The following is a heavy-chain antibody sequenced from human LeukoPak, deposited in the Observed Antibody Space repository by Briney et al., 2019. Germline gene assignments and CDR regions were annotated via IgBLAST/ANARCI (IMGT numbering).Heavy chain of an antibody. J-gene: IGHJ4*02. D-gene: IGHD1-26*01. CDR2: IYYRSSWYS. Sequence: SQTLSLTCAISGDSVSGNIATWHWLRQSPSRGLEWLGRIYYRSSWYSDYAPSVQSRMTIDPYISKNQFSLQLNSVTPEDTAVYYCAKGGVYSYYFDYWGQGALVTVSS. V-gene: IGHV6-1*01. CDR1: GDSVSGNIAT. CDR3: AKGGVYSYYFDY.